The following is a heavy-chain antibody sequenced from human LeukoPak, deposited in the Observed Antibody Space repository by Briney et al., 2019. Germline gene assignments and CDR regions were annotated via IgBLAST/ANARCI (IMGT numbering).Heavy chain of an antibody. CDR1: GGSISSGGYY. CDR3: AREARGINYSDY. D-gene: IGHD2-15*01. J-gene: IGHJ4*02. Sequence: SQTLSLTCTVSGGSISSGGYYWSWIRQHPGKGLEWIGYIYYSGSTYYNPSLKSRVTISVDTSKNQFSLKLSSVTAADTAVYYCAREARGINYSDYWGQGTLVTVSS. V-gene: IGHV4-31*03. CDR2: IYYSGST.